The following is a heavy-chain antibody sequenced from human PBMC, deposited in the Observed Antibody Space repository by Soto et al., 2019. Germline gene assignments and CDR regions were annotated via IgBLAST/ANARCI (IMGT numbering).Heavy chain of an antibody. CDR2: INHSGST. J-gene: IGHJ4*02. D-gene: IGHD2-15*01. Sequence: SETLSLTCAVYCGSFSGYYWSWIRQPPGKGLEWIGEINHSGSTSYNPSLNSRVTTSVDTSKNQFSLRLSSVTAADTAIYYCARRYCSDSYCIYFVYWGRGTLVTVSS. V-gene: IGHV4-34*01. CDR1: CGSFSGYY. CDR3: ARRYCSDSYCIYFVY.